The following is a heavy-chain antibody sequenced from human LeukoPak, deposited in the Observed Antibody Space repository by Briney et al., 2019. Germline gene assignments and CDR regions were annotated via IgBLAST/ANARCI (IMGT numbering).Heavy chain of an antibody. V-gene: IGHV4-59*08. CDR2: IYYSGST. CDR3: ASRDGYSYGLKN. J-gene: IGHJ4*02. CDR1: GFRFSSYW. Sequence: PGGSLRLSCAASGFRFSSYWMGWVRQAPGKGLEWIGYIYYSGSTNYNPSLKSRVTVSVDTSKNQFSLKLSSVTAADTAVYYCASRDGYSYGLKNWGQGTLVTVSS. D-gene: IGHD5-18*01.